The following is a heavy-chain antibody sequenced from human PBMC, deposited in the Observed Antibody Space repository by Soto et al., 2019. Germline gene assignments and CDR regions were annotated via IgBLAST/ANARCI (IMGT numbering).Heavy chain of an antibody. J-gene: IGHJ4*02. V-gene: IGHV3-74*01. D-gene: IGHD6-13*01. CDR3: ARGPRPSSAGTGAY. CDR1: GFAFDSYW. CDR2: IDYDGTNT. Sequence: EVQLVESGGGLVQPGGSLRLSCAASGFAFDSYWMHWVRQVPGEGPVWVSRIDYDGTNTTYADSVKGRFTISRDNAKNTLYLQMNSLRAEDTAVYYCARGPRPSSAGTGAYWGQGTLVTVSS.